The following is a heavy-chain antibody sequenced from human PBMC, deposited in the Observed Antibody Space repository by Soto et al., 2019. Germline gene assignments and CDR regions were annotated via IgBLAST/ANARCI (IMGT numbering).Heavy chain of an antibody. CDR1: GFTFSNYD. CDR3: ARRDCGSGRNCEFGAPAFAY. V-gene: IGHV3-23*01. J-gene: IGHJ4*02. CDR2: VSSSGSSK. D-gene: IGHD2-21*01. Sequence: EVQLLESGGDLVQPGGSLRLSCAASGFTFSNYDMSWVRQAPGKGLEWVSSVSSSGSSKYYADSVKGWFTISRDNSKNTLYLQMSSLGAADTAVYHCARRDCGSGRNCEFGAPAFAYWGQGNMVTVTS.